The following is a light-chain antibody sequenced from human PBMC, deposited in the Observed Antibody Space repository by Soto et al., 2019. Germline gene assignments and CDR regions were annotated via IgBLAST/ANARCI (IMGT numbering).Light chain of an antibody. CDR1: YDISSS. Sequence: DIQLTQSPSFLSASVEDRVTISCRASYDISSSLAWYQQEPGKPPKLLIYDSSTLQTGVPSRFTGSGSGRKFTLTISSLQPDDSATYYCQQYNTFLTFGGGTKVEIK. CDR3: QQYNTFLT. J-gene: IGKJ4*01. V-gene: IGKV1-9*01. CDR2: DSS.